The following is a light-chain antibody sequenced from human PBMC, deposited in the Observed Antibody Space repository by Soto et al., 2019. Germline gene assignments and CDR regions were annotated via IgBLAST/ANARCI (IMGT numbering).Light chain of an antibody. CDR3: QQYNNWPPGT. V-gene: IGKV3-15*01. CDR1: QSVSGN. J-gene: IGKJ1*01. CDR2: GAS. Sequence: EIVMPQSPATLSVSPRERATLSCRASQSVSGNLAWYQQKPGQAPRLLIYGASTRATGIPARFSGSGSGTEFTLTISSLQSEDFAVYYCQQYNNWPPGTFGQGTKVEIK.